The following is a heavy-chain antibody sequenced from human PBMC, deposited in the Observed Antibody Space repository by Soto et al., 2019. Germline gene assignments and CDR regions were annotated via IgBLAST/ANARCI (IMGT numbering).Heavy chain of an antibody. CDR1: GFTFSSYA. V-gene: IGHV3-30-3*01. CDR2: ILYDGSNK. D-gene: IGHD5-12*01. Sequence: GGSLRLSCAASGFTFSSYAMHWVRQAPGKGLEWVAVILYDGSNKYYADSVKGRFTISRDNSKNTLYLQMNSLRAEDTAVYYCARDLGTTSHSYYYYGMDVWGQGTTVTVSS. CDR3: ARDLGTTSHSYYYYGMDV. J-gene: IGHJ6*02.